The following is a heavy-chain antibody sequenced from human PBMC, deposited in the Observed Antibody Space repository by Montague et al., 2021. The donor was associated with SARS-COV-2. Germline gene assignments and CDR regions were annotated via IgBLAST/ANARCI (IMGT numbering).Heavy chain of an antibody. CDR3: ARQPGYRSGVRCDGYNTIDV. CDR2: IVYSGTA. CDR1: GDSITSSGNT. D-gene: IGHD2-15*01. J-gene: IGHJ6*02. Sequence: SETLSLTCSVSGDSITSSGNTWGWIRQPPGKGLEWIGSIVYSGTAYYNPSLNSRVTISVDTSKNQLSLTLSYLTAADTAVYFCARQPGYRSGVRCDGYNTIDVWGQGTTVTVSS. V-gene: IGHV4-39*01.